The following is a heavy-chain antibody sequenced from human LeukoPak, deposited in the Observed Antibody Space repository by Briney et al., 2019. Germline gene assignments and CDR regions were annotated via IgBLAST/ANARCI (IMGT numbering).Heavy chain of an antibody. J-gene: IGHJ6*02. CDR2: IYYSGST. CDR3: ARAPYSYEVWYYYGMDV. CDR1: GGSISSYY. D-gene: IGHD5-18*01. V-gene: IGHV4-59*01. Sequence: SETLSLTCTVSGGSISSYYWSWIRQPPWKGLEWIGYIYYSGSTNYNPSLKSRVTISVDTSKNQFSLKLSSVTAADTAVYYCARAPYSYEVWYYYGMDVWGQGTTVTVSS.